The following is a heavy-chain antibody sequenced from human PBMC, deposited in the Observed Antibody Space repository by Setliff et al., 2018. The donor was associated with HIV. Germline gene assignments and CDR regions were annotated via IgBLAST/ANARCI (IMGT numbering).Heavy chain of an antibody. CDR3: TRCAPGPYCRNSFDYWGQGTLVTVSSGESSQFLSYFNSAQYDRWFDP. CDR1: GFTFSTYW. CDR2: IGQDGSQR. Sequence: GGSLRLSCAASGFTFSTYWMAWVRQAPGKGPEWVANIGQDGSQRYHVDSVTGRFTISRDNAKNSLDLEMRYLRDDDTAMYFCTRCAPGPYCRNSFDYWGQGTLVTVSSGESSQFLSYFNSAQYDRWFDPWGQGTLVTVSS. V-gene: IGHV3-7*03. D-gene: IGHD2-15*01. J-gene: IGHJ5*02.